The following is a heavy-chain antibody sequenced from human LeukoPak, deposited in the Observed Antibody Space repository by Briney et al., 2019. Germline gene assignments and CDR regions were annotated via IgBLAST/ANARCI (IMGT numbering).Heavy chain of an antibody. Sequence: PGGSLRLSCATSGFTFSIYGVHWVRQFPGKGLEWVAFIGIDGSDEEYVDSVKGRFTISRDNSKNTLYLQMKSLRLEDTAMYCCTKDTGEGDFWGQGTLVTVSS. CDR1: GFTFSIYG. J-gene: IGHJ4*02. CDR2: IGIDGSDE. V-gene: IGHV3-30*02. CDR3: TKDTGEGDF. D-gene: IGHD2-21*01.